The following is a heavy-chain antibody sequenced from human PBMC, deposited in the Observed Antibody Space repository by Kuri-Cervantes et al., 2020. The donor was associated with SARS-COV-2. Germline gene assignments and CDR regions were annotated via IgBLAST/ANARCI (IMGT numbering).Heavy chain of an antibody. V-gene: IGHV3-33*05. CDR3: ARDSDTTGYYWYFDP. CDR2: TSADRTKE. J-gene: IGHJ2*01. Sequence: GESLKISCAASGFTLSGYGIHWVRQAPGKGLEWVAATSADRTKEYYLDSVKGRFAISRDNSKNTVYLQINSLRAEDTAVYYCARDSDTTGYYWYFDPWGHGTLVTVSS. D-gene: IGHD3-22*01. CDR1: GFTLSGYG.